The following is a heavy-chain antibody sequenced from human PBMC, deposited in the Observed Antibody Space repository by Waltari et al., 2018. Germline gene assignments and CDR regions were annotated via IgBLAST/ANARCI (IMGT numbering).Heavy chain of an antibody. J-gene: IGHJ4*02. D-gene: IGHD5-18*01. CDR3: AKDVGYSGGHFDS. V-gene: IGHV3-23*04. CDR1: GLTFGEFA. CDR2: LSGGGGNT. Sequence: EVQLVESGGGLVQGGGSVSLACVARGLTFGEFAMSWVRQAPGKGLECVSSLSGGGGNTHYEDSVRGRFTISRDNSKNTLYLQMNTLRAEDTATYYCAKDVGYSGGHFDSWGLGIPVTVSS.